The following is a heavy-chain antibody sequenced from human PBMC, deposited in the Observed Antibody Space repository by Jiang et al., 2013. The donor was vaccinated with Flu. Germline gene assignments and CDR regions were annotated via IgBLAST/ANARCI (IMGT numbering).Heavy chain of an antibody. Sequence: PTQTLTLTCTFSGFSLSTSGMCVSWIRQPPGKALEWLARIDWDGDEYYSTSLKTRLTISKDTSKNQVVLRMTNMDPMDTATYYCVQASRYYSYGSHTYRPLIYYWGQGIQVTVSS. CDR2: IDWDGDE. V-gene: IGHV2-70*11. D-gene: IGHD3-22*01. J-gene: IGHJ4*02. CDR3: VQASRYYSYGSHTYRPLIYY. CDR1: GFSLSTSGMC.